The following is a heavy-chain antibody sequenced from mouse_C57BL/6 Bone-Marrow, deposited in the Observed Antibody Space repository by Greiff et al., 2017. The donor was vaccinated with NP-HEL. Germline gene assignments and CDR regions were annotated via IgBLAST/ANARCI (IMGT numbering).Heavy chain of an antibody. Sequence: VQLKQSGGGLVQPGGSLSLSCAASGFTFTDYYMSWVRQPPGKALEWLGFIRNKANGYTTEYSASVKGRFTISRDNYQSILYLQMNALRAENSATYCCARYYYGSSYFDYWGQGTTLTVSS. CDR3: ARYYYGSSYFDY. V-gene: IGHV7-3*01. J-gene: IGHJ2*01. CDR2: IRNKANGYTT. CDR1: GFTFTDYY. D-gene: IGHD1-1*01.